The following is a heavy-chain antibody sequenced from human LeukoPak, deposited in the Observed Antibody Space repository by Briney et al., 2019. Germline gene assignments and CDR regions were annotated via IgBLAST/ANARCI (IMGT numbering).Heavy chain of an antibody. CDR1: GGSFSGYY. CDR3: ARVRQSGYYVYYFDY. CDR2: INHSGST. D-gene: IGHD3-3*01. Sequence: PSETLSLTCAVYGGSFSGYYWSWIRQPPGKGLEWIGEINHSGSTNCNPSLKSRVTISVDTSKNQFSLKLSSVTAADTAVYYCARVRQSGYYVYYFDYWGQGTLVTVSS. V-gene: IGHV4-34*01. J-gene: IGHJ4*02.